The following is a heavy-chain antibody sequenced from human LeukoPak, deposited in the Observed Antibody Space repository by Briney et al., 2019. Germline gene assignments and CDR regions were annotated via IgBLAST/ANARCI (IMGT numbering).Heavy chain of an antibody. D-gene: IGHD4-17*01. V-gene: IGHV1-2*02. Sequence: ASVKVSCKASGYTFTGYYLHWVRQAPGQGLEWMGWIHPNSGGTNFAQKFQGRVSMTRDTSVSTAYMELSRLKSDDTAVFYCARDDGASFSFDSWGQGTLVTVSS. CDR1: GYTFTGYY. J-gene: IGHJ4*02. CDR2: IHPNSGGT. CDR3: ARDDGASFSFDS.